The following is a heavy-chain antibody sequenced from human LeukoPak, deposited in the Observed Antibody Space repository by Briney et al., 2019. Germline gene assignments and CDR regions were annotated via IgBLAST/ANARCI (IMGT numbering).Heavy chain of an antibody. CDR1: GFTFSSYV. CDR3: AKDVDWFDP. CDR2: ISYDGSNK. Sequence: PGRSLRLSCAASGFTFSSYVMHWVRQAPGKGLEWVAVISYDGSNKYYADSVKGRFTISRDNSKNTLYLQMNSLRAEDTAVYYCAKDVDWFDPWGQGTLVTVSS. D-gene: IGHD5-12*01. V-gene: IGHV3-30*18. J-gene: IGHJ5*02.